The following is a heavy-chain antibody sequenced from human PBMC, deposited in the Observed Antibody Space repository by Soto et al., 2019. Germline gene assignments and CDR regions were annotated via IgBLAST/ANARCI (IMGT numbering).Heavy chain of an antibody. CDR2: IYPSDFDT. J-gene: IGHJ4*02. D-gene: IGHD1-1*01. V-gene: IGHV5-51*01. CDR3: ARRPQKAYDPIDY. Sequence: GESLKISCMTSGYKFSVYWIAWVRQRPGKGLEWMGIIYPSDFDTRYSPSFEGQVTISVDRSTNTAHLQWSSLKASDTAIYYCARRPQKAYDPIDYWGQGTLVTVSS. CDR1: GYKFSVYW.